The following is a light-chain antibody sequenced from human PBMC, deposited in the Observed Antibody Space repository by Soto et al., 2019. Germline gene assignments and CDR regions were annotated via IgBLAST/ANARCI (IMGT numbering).Light chain of an antibody. CDR1: QGIGVY. CDR2: AAS. V-gene: IGKV1-27*01. Sequence: DIQTTQSPSSVSASLGDRVTITCRASQGIGVYLAWFQQKPGNVPKLLIYAASTLQSGVPSRFSGSGSGTDFTLTISSLQPEDVATYYCQKYNSAPLTFGGGTKVEIK. J-gene: IGKJ4*01. CDR3: QKYNSAPLT.